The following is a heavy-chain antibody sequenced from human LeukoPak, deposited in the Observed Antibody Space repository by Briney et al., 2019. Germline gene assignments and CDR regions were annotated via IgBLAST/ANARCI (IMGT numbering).Heavy chain of an antibody. CDR3: AKGVVYLGDYFDY. V-gene: IGHV3-23*01. D-gene: IGHD2-2*01. CDR2: ISGSGGST. CDR1: GFTFSSYA. J-gene: IGHJ4*02. Sequence: PGGSLRLSCAASGFTFSSYAMSWVRQAPGKGLEWVSAISGSGGSTYYADSVKGRLTISRDNSKNTLYLQMNSLRSEDTAVYYCAKGVVYLGDYFDYWGQGTLVTVSS.